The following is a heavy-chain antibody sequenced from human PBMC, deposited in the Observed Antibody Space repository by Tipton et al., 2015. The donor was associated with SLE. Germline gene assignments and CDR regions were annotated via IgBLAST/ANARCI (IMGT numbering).Heavy chain of an antibody. J-gene: IGHJ6*03. CDR1: GGSISSYY. D-gene: IGHD3-9*01. CDR3: ARDSERIDWLSEGNYYFYVDV. CDR2: MYFSGST. Sequence: TLSLTCTVSGGSISSYYWSWIRQPPGKGLEWIGYMYFSGSTNYNPSLKSRVSISVDTSKNQFSLKLSSVTAADTAVYYCARDSERIDWLSEGNYYFYVDVWGNGTTVTVSS. V-gene: IGHV4-59*12.